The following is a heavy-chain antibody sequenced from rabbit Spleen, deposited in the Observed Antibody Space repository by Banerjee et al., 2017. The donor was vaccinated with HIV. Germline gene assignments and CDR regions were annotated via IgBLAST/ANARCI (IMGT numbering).Heavy chain of an antibody. V-gene: IGHV1S45*01. CDR1: GFTLNSGYD. D-gene: IGHD8-1*01. CDR3: ARDASSSFSSYGMDL. CDR2: AYAGSSGST. J-gene: IGHJ6*01. Sequence: QEHLEESGGDLVKPGGSLKLSCKASGFTLNSGYDMCWVRQAPGKGLEWVACAYAGSSGSTYSASWAKGRFTISKSSSTTVTLQMTGLTAADTATYFCARDASSSFSSYGMDLWGPGPLVTVS.